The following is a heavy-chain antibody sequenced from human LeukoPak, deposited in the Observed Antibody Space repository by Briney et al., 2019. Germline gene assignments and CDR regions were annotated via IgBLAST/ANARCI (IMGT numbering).Heavy chain of an antibody. V-gene: IGHV1-46*01. CDR2: INPSGGGT. D-gene: IGHD3-10*01. CDR1: GYTFTKYY. CDR3: AKCPYHYGSGSLGDS. J-gene: IGHJ4*02. Sequence: ASVRVSCKAPGYTFTKYYIHWVRQAPGQGLEWVGIINPSGGGTSYAQKFQDRITMTRDTSTSTVYMELSSLRAEDTAVYYCAKCPYHYGSGSLGDSWGQGSLVTVSS.